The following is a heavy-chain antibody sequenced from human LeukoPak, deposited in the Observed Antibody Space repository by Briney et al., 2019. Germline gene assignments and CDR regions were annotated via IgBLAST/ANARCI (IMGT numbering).Heavy chain of an antibody. V-gene: IGHV1-8*03. Sequence: ASVKVSCKASGYTFTSYDINWVRQATGQGLEWMGWMNPNSGNTGYAQKFQGRVTITRYTSISTAYMELSSLRSEDTAVYYCARGPETGKSIGYYYYYMDVWGKGTTVTVSS. CDR2: MNPNSGNT. CDR1: GYTFTSYD. D-gene: IGHD3-9*01. J-gene: IGHJ6*03. CDR3: ARGPETGKSIGYYYYYMDV.